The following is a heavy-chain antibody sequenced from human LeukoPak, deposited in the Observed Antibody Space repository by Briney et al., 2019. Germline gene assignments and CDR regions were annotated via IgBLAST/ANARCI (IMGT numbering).Heavy chain of an antibody. CDR1: GYTFTSYY. CDR2: INTSGGST. Sequence: ASVKVSFKASGYTFTSYYMHWVRHAPGPGLEWMGIINTSGGSTSYAQKFQGRVTMNRDLAASTVYMELSSLRSEDTAVYYCAREGGDDILTGYYNYFDYWGQGTLVTVSS. D-gene: IGHD3-9*01. J-gene: IGHJ4*02. CDR3: AREGGDDILTGYYNYFDY. V-gene: IGHV1-46*03.